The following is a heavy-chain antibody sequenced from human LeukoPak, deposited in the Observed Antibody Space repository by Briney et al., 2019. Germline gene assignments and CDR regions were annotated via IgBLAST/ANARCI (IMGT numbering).Heavy chain of an antibody. V-gene: IGHV3-48*01. D-gene: IGHD6-13*01. Sequence: GGSLRLSCAASGFTFSSYGMIWVRQAPRKGLEWISYISSSSNTIYYADSVKGRFTISRDNAKNSLYLQVSSLRAEDTAVYYCARDPVLMRAAACGDYWGQGTLVIVSS. CDR1: GFTFSSYG. CDR2: ISSSSNTI. CDR3: ARDPVLMRAAACGDY. J-gene: IGHJ4*02.